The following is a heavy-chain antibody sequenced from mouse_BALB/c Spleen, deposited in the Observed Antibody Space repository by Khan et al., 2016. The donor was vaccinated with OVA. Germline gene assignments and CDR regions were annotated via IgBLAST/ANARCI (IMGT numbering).Heavy chain of an antibody. CDR2: INPSTGYT. CDR3: ASVGQGY. J-gene: IGHJ2*01. V-gene: IGHV1-7*01. CDR1: GYTFTSYW. D-gene: IGHD3-3*01. Sequence: QVQLQQSGAELAKPGASVKMSCKASGYTFTSYWMHWVKQRPGQGLEWIGYINPSTGYTEYNQKFKDKATLTADKSSSTAYMQLSSLTSEDSAVYYRASVGQGYWGQGTTLTVSS.